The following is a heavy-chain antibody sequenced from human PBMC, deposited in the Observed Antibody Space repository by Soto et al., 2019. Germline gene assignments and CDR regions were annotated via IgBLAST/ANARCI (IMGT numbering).Heavy chain of an antibody. J-gene: IGHJ6*02. CDR1: GGSFSGYY. Sequence: SETLSLTCAVYGGSFSGYYWSWIRQPPGKGLEWIGEINHSGSTNYNPSLKSRVTISVDTSKNQFSLKLSSVTAADTAVYYCARGLVYYYDSSGYYDYYGMDVWGQGTTVTVSS. V-gene: IGHV4-34*01. CDR3: ARGLVYYYDSSGYYDYYGMDV. CDR2: INHSGST. D-gene: IGHD3-22*01.